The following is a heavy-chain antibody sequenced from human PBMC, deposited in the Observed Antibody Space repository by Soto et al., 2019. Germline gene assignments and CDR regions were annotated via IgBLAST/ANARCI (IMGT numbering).Heavy chain of an antibody. D-gene: IGHD5-12*01. CDR2: IKFDGSTT. CDR3: ARGLRNYYGVDV. V-gene: IGHV3-74*02. Sequence: VQLVESGGGVVQPGRSLRLSCAASGFTFSTYWMHWVRQAPGKGLVWVSRIKFDGSTTSYADSVKGRFTISRDNAKNTVYLQMNSLRAEDTGVYYCARGLRNYYGVDVWGQGATVTVSS. CDR1: GFTFSTYW. J-gene: IGHJ6*02.